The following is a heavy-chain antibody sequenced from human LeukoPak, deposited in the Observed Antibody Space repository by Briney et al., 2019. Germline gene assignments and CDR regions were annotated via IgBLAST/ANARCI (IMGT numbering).Heavy chain of an antibody. CDR2: IRYDGSNK. V-gene: IGHV3-30*02. CDR1: GFTFSSYG. CDR3: AKDHQTPYGDYMGGAFDI. J-gene: IGHJ3*02. D-gene: IGHD4-17*01. Sequence: GGSLRLSCAASGFTFSSYGMHWVRQAPGKGLEWVAFIRYDGSNKYYADSVKGRFTISRDNSKNTLYLQMNSLRAEDTAVYYCAKDHQTPYGDYMGGAFDIWGQGTMVTVSS.